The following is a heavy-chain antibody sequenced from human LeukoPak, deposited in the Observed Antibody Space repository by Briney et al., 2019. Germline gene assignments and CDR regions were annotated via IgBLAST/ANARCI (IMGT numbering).Heavy chain of an antibody. D-gene: IGHD4-11*01. CDR1: GYTFTGYY. CDR2: INPNSGGT. J-gene: IGHJ4*02. V-gene: IGHV1-2*06. CDR3: ARDHVAGTYSNHY. Sequence: ASVKVSCKASGYTFTGYYIHWVRQAPGQGLEWMGRINPNSGGTSSAEKFQGRVTMTRDTSITTAYMELSRLTSDDTAVYYCARDHVAGTYSNHYWGQGTLVTVSS.